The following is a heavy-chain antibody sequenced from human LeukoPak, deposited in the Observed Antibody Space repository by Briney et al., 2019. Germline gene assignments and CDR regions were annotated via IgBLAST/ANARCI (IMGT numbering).Heavy chain of an antibody. CDR1: GFTFSNYS. J-gene: IGHJ4*02. D-gene: IGHD5-18*01. Sequence: PGGSLRLSCAASGFTFSNYSMNWVRQAPGKGLEWVSYISSSGSNIYYADSGKGRFTISRDNAKNSLYLQMNSLRAEDTAVYYCARHLSGVTGYTYGRGIDYWGQGTLVTVSS. CDR3: ARHLSGVTGYTYGRGIDY. V-gene: IGHV3-48*04. CDR2: ISSSGSNI.